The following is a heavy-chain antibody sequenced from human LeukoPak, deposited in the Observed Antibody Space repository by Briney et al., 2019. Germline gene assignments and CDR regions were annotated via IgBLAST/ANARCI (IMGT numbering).Heavy chain of an antibody. V-gene: IGHV5-51*01. Sequence: GESLKISCKGSGYSFTSYWIGWVRQMPGKGLEWMGIIYDTRYSPSFQGQVTISAEKSISTAYLQWSSLKASDTAMYYCARRRDLYSGSYYPFDYWGQGTLVTVSS. D-gene: IGHD1-26*01. CDR1: GYSFTSYW. CDR2: IYDT. J-gene: IGHJ4*02. CDR3: ARRRDLYSGSYYPFDY.